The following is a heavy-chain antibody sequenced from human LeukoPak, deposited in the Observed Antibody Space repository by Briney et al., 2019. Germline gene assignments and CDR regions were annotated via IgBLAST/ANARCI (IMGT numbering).Heavy chain of an antibody. V-gene: IGHV3-23*01. CDR3: SKEGSDDYYFDY. CDR1: GFIFSDYG. J-gene: IGHJ4*02. Sequence: GGSLRLSCAASGFIFSDYGMSWARQAPGKGLEWVSVISSTGGNTYYADSVKGRFTISRDNSKNTVYLQMNSLRAEDTALYYCSKEGSDDYYFDYWGQGTLPTVSS. D-gene: IGHD2-21*02. CDR2: ISSTGGNT.